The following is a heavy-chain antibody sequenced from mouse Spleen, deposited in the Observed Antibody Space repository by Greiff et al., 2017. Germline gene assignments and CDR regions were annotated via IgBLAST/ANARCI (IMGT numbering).Heavy chain of an antibody. CDR3: TRTGSHFDY. V-gene: IGHV1-15*01. CDR2: IDPETGGT. J-gene: IGHJ2*01. CDR1: GYTFTDYE. Sequence: VQLQQSGAELVRPGASVTLSCKASGYTFTDYEMHWVKQTPVHGLEWIGAIDPETGGTAYNQKFKGKAILTADKSSSTAYMELRSLTSEDSAVYYCTRTGSHFDYWGQGTTLTVSS. D-gene: IGHD4-1*01.